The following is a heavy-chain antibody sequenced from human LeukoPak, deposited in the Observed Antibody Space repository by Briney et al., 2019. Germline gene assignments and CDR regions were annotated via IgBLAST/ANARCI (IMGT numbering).Heavy chain of an antibody. CDR2: IIPIFGTA. Sequence: SVKVSCKASGGTFSSYAISWVRQAPGQGLEWMGGIIPIFGTANYAQKFQGRVTITTDESTSTAYMELSSLRSEDTAVYYCAREGVRGVPIFDYWGQGTLVTVSS. D-gene: IGHD3-10*02. V-gene: IGHV1-69*05. CDR1: GGTFSSYA. CDR3: AREGVRGVPIFDY. J-gene: IGHJ4*02.